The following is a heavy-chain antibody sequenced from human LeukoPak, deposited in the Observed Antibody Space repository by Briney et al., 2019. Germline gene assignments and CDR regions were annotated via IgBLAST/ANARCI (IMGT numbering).Heavy chain of an antibody. CDR1: GGSISSGGYS. V-gene: IGHV4-30-2*01. CDR3: ARGLSVAGTFWFDP. CDR2: IYHSGST. Sequence: SETLSLTCAVSGGSISSGGYSWSWIRQPPGKGLEWIGYIYHSGSTYYNPSLKSRVTISVDRSKNQFSLKLSSVTAADTAVYYRARGLSVAGTFWFDPWGQGTLVTVSS. J-gene: IGHJ5*02. D-gene: IGHD6-19*01.